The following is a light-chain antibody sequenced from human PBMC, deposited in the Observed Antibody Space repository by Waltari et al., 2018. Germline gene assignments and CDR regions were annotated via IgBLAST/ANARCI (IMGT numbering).Light chain of an antibody. V-gene: IGLV1-47*01. CDR2: RNY. J-gene: IGLJ3*02. CDR3: ATWDDTLSGPRV. CDR1: TSNIGSNS. Sequence: QSVLTQPPSVSGTPGQRVTISCSGTTSNIGSNSVYWYQQLPGTAPKLLIYRNYQRPSGVPTRFSGSRSGTSASLAISGLQSEDEADYYCATWDDTLSGPRVFGGGTRLPVL.